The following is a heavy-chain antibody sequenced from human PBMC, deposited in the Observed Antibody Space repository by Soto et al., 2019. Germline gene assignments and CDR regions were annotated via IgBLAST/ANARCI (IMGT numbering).Heavy chain of an antibody. J-gene: IGHJ5*02. CDR1: GGTFSSYA. Sequence: SVKVSCKASGGTFSSYAISWVRQAPGQGLEWMGGIIPIFGTANYAQKFQGRVTITADESTSTAYMELSSLRSEDTAVYYCARDRVTVTRFDPWGQGTLVTVSS. D-gene: IGHD4-4*01. CDR3: ARDRVTVTRFDP. CDR2: IIPIFGTA. V-gene: IGHV1-69*13.